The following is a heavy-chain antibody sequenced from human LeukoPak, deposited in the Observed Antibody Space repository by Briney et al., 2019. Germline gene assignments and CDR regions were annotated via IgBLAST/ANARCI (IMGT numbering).Heavy chain of an antibody. Sequence: QPGRSLRLSCAASGFTFSSYGMHWVRQAPGKGLEWVAVISYDGTNTYYADSVKGRFTISRDNSKNTLYLQMNSLRAEDTAVYYCARDFCSGGSCYPDAFDIWGQGTMVTVSS. V-gene: IGHV3-33*01. J-gene: IGHJ3*02. CDR1: GFTFSSYG. CDR3: ARDFCSGGSCYPDAFDI. D-gene: IGHD2-15*01. CDR2: ISYDGTNT.